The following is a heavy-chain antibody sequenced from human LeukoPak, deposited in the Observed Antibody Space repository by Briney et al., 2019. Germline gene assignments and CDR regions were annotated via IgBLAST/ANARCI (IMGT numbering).Heavy chain of an antibody. CDR3: AKAIASQRWFDP. CDR1: GFTFSSYA. J-gene: IGHJ5*02. CDR2: ISYDGSNK. V-gene: IGHV3-30-3*01. Sequence: PGGSLRLSCAASGFTFSSYAMHWVRQAPGKGLEWVAVISYDGSNKYYADSVKGRFTISRDNSKNTLYLQMNSLRAEDTAVYYCAKAIASQRWFDPWGQGTLVTVSS.